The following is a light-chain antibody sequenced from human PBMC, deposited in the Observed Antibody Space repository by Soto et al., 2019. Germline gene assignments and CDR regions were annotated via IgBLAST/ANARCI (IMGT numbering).Light chain of an antibody. CDR1: QSVSSY. J-gene: IGKJ1*01. CDR3: QQRSNWPPTWT. V-gene: IGKV3-11*01. CDR2: DAS. Sequence: EIVLSQSPATLSLSPGERATLSCRASQSVSSYLAWYQHIPGQAPRLLIYDASKRATGIPARFSGSGSGTDFTLTISSLEPEDFAVYYSQQRSNWPPTWTFGQGTKVEVK.